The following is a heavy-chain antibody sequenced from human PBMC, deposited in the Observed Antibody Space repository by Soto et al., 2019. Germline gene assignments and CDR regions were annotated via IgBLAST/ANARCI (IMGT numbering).Heavy chain of an antibody. CDR2: IVVISNTA. Sequence: QVVLLQSGAEVKEPGSSVRVSCEVSGSTFNNFAFSWVRQAPGHGPEWMGGIVVISNTADYSQRLQDRVTITADTSTNTLYMELGSLTFEDTAVYYCARASKRWEVHYYFDYWGQGTLVSVSS. J-gene: IGHJ4*02. D-gene: IGHD1-26*01. V-gene: IGHV1-69*06. CDR1: GSTFNNFA. CDR3: ARASKRWEVHYYFDY.